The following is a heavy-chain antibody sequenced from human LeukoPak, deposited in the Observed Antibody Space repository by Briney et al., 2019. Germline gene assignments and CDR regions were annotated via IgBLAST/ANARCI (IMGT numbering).Heavy chain of an antibody. V-gene: IGHV5-51*06. CDR2: IYPGDSDT. Sequence: GESLKISCKGSGYSFTSYWIGWVRQMPGKGLEWMGIIYPGDSDTRYSPSFQGQVTISADKSISTAYLQWSSLKASDTAMYYCARATEPGWDGYNWGEAFDIWGQGTMVTVSS. D-gene: IGHD5-24*01. CDR3: ARATEPGWDGYNWGEAFDI. CDR1: GYSFTSYW. J-gene: IGHJ3*02.